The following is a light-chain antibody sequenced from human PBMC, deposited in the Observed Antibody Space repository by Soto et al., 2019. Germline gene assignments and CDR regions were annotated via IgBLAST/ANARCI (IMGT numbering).Light chain of an antibody. V-gene: IGKV4-1*01. J-gene: IGKJ2*01. CDR1: QSVXYTSNNKNY. Sequence: DIVMTQSPDSLAVSXXXXXXXXXKSSQSVXYTSNNKNYLAWYQQKPGQPPKVLIYSASTRKFGVPDRFSGSASGTDFTLTISSLQAEDVAVYFCQQYRSPPYTFGQGTKLEIK. CDR3: QQYRSPPYT. CDR2: SAS.